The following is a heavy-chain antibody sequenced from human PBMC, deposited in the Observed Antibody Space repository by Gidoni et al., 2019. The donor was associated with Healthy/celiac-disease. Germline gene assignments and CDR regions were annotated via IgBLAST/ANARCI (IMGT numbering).Heavy chain of an antibody. CDR1: GFTFSSYS. D-gene: IGHD1-26*01. CDR2: ISSSSSYI. CDR3: ARDSGPRLVGATTGFDY. J-gene: IGHJ4*02. Sequence: EVQLVESGGGLVKPGGSLRLSCAASGFTFSSYSMNWVRQAPGKGLEWVSSISSSSSYIYYADSVKGRFTISRDNAKNSLYLQMNSLRAEDTAVYYCARDSGPRLVGATTGFDYWGQGTLVTVSS. V-gene: IGHV3-21*01.